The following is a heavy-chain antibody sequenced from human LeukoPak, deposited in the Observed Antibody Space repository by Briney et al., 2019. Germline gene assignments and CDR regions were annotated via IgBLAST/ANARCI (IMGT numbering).Heavy chain of an antibody. J-gene: IGHJ4*02. D-gene: IGHD6-19*01. CDR1: GFTVSSNY. CDR3: ARVPSGWYVPY. V-gene: IGHV3-66*02. Sequence: GGSLRLSCAASGFTVSSNYMSWVRQAPGKGLEWVSVIYSGGSTYYADSVKGRFTISRDNSKNTLYLQMNSLRAEDTAVYYCARVPSGWYVPYWGQGTLVTVSS. CDR2: IYSGGST.